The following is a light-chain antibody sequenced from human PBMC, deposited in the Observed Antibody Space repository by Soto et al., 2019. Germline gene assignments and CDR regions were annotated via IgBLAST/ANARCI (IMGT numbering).Light chain of an antibody. CDR1: SSDVGAYTS. CDR3: CSYAGTGVDYYV. J-gene: IGLJ1*01. CDR2: EVS. Sequence: QSALTQPASVSGSPGQSITISCTGSSSDVGAYTSVSWYQQHPGKAPKLMIYEVSNRPSGVSRRFSGSKSGNTASLTISGLQAEDEADYYCCSYAGTGVDYYVFGSGTKVTVL. V-gene: IGLV2-23*02.